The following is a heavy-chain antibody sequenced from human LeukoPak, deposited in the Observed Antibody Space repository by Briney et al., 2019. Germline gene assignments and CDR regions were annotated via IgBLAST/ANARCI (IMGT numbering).Heavy chain of an antibody. CDR3: AILRGANY. CDR1: GFTFGSYW. Sequence: GGSLRLSCAASGFTFGSYWMQWVRQAPGKGLVWVSRIKTDGSRISYADSVKGRFTISRDNAKNTLYLQMNSLRAEDTAVYYCAILRGANYWGQGTLVTVSS. J-gene: IGHJ4*02. D-gene: IGHD3-10*01. V-gene: IGHV3-74*01. CDR2: IKTDGSRI.